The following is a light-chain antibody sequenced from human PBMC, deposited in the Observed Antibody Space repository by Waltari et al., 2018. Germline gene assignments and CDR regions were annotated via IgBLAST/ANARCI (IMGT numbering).Light chain of an antibody. CDR1: ISDIGRYNY. Sequence: QSALTLPAPPSLAPGHSITISSTLTISDIGRYNYVSWFQQHPGKAPKLMIYDVRNRPSGVSNRFSGSKSDDTASLTISGLQAEDEAVYFCNSYTSSNTVIFGGGTKLTV. CDR3: NSYTSSNTVI. J-gene: IGLJ2*01. V-gene: IGLV2-14*03. CDR2: DVR.